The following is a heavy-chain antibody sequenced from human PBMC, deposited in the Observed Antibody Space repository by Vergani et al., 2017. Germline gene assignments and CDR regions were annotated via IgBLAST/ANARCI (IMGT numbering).Heavy chain of an antibody. V-gene: IGHV3-23*01. J-gene: IGHJ6*03. D-gene: IGHD2-2*01. CDR3: AKAGIVVPAAITGIRAYYYYYMDV. CDR1: GFTFSSYA. CDR2: ISGSGGST. Sequence: EVQLLESGGGLVQPGGSLRLSCAASGFTFSSYAMSCVRQAPGKGLEWVSAISGSGGSTYYADSVKGRFTISRDNSKNTLYLQMNSLRAEDTAVYYCAKAGIVVPAAITGIRAYYYYYMDVWGKGTTVTVSS.